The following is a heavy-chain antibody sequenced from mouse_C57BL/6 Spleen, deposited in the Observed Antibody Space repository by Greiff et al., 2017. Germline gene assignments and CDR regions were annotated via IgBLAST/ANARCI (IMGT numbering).Heavy chain of an antibody. CDR1: GYTFTSYW. J-gene: IGHJ1*03. V-gene: IGHV1-69*01. CDR3: ARDASTTVVGRYFDV. Sequence: QVQLQQPGAELVMPGASVKLSCKASGYTFTSYWMHWVKQRPGPGLEWIGEIDPSDSYTNYNQKFKGKSTLTVDKSSSTAYMQLSSLTSEDSAVYYCARDASTTVVGRYFDVWGTGTTVTVSS. D-gene: IGHD1-1*01. CDR2: IDPSDSYT.